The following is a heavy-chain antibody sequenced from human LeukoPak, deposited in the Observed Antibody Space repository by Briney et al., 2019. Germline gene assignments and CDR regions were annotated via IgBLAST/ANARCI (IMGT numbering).Heavy chain of an antibody. J-gene: IGHJ4*02. Sequence: SETLSLTCAVYGVSFCGYYWSCIRPPPGKGREWIGEINHSGNTNYNPSLKSRVTISVDTSKNQFSLKLSSVTAADTAVYYCASRGVSGGSPDYWGQGTLVTVSS. CDR1: GVSFCGYY. V-gene: IGHV4-34*01. D-gene: IGHD2-15*01. CDR2: INHSGNT. CDR3: ASRGVSGGSPDY.